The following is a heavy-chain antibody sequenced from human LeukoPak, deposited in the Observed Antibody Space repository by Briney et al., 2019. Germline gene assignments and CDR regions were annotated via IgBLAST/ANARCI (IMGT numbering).Heavy chain of an antibody. J-gene: IGHJ4*02. V-gene: IGHV3-9*01. Sequence: GGSLRLSCAASGFKFDDYAVHWVRQPPGKGLEWVSGISWNSGTIAYADSVKGRFTISRDNSKTTLYLQMNTLRVDDTAMYYCATLPAPGTWGQGILVTVSS. D-gene: IGHD2-2*01. CDR3: ATLPAPGT. CDR2: ISWNSGTI. CDR1: GFKFDDYA.